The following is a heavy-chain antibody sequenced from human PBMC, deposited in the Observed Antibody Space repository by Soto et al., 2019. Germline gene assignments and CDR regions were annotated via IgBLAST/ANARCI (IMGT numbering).Heavy chain of an antibody. Sequence: SETLSLTCVVSGGSFCTYYYNWIRQSPGKGLEWIGEINHSGSNNYSPSLKSRVTMSLDTSKNQFSLKLTSVTAADTAVYYCARGGSNDWQVAFDIWGQGTMVTVSS. CDR2: INHSGSN. CDR1: GGSFCTYY. D-gene: IGHD3-9*01. V-gene: IGHV4-34*01. J-gene: IGHJ3*02. CDR3: ARGGSNDWQVAFDI.